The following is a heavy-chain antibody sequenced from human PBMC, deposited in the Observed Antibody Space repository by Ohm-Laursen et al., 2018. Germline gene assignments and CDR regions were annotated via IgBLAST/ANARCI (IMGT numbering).Heavy chain of an antibody. Sequence: ASVKVSCKASGYTFTGYYMHWVRQAPGQGLEWMGWINPNSGGTNYAQKFQGRVTMTRDPSISTAYMELSRLRSDDTAVYYRAINPLSAKRLLDYWGQGTLVTVSS. CDR3: AINPLSAKRLLDY. CDR2: INPNSGGT. V-gene: IGHV1-2*02. CDR1: GYTFTGYY. J-gene: IGHJ4*02. D-gene: IGHD6-25*01.